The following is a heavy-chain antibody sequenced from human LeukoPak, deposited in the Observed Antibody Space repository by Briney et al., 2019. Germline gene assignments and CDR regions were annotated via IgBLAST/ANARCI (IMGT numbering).Heavy chain of an antibody. CDR1: GGSVSSGSYY. J-gene: IGHJ1*01. CDR3: ARDREGGQLWQGYFQH. Sequence: SETLSLTCTVSGGSVSSGSYYWGWLRQPPGKGLEGIVYIYYSGSTNYNPSLKSRVSISVDTSKNRFSLKLSSVTAADTVVYYGARDREGGQLWQGYFQHWGQGTLVTVSS. CDR2: IYYSGST. V-gene: IGHV4-61*01. D-gene: IGHD5-18*01.